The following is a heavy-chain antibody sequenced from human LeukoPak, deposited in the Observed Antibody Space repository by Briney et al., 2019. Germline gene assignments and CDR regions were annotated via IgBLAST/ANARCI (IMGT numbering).Heavy chain of an antibody. D-gene: IGHD4-17*01. V-gene: IGHV3-21*01. CDR2: ISSGSSAI. Sequence: GGSLRLSCEASGFTFTTYSMTWVRQAPGKGLEWVSIISSGSSAIFSADALKGRFTISRDDAKNLLYLDMNSLRAEDTAVYYCARGHTAVTRHYDFWGQGTLVTVSS. CDR1: GFTFTTYS. CDR3: ARGHTAVTRHYDF. J-gene: IGHJ4*02.